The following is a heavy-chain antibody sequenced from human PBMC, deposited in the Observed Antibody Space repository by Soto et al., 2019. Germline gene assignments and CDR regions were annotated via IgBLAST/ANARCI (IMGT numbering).Heavy chain of an antibody. D-gene: IGHD3-10*01. Sequence: PSETLSLTCAVYGGSFSGYYWSWIRQPPGTGLEWIGEINHSGSTNYNPSLKSRVTISVDTSKNQFSLKLSSVTAADTAVYYCARAHLALWFGEFPYYYYGMDVWGQGTTVT. J-gene: IGHJ6*02. V-gene: IGHV4-34*01. CDR1: GGSFSGYY. CDR3: ARAHLALWFGEFPYYYYGMDV. CDR2: INHSGST.